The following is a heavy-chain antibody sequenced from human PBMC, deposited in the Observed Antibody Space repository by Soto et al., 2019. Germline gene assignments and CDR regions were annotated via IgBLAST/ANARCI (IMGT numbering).Heavy chain of an antibody. J-gene: IGHJ6*03. D-gene: IGHD5-12*01. Sequence: SVKVSCKASGGTLSSHSITWVRQAPGQGLEWVGRIITFLGKPNFAQKFKGRVTLTADRSTNTAYMELTSLTSDDTAVYYCARAPGGHDSGGNHMDDWGTGTTVTVCS. CDR3: ARAPGGHDSGGNHMDD. V-gene: IGHV1-69*04. CDR2: IITFLGKP. CDR1: GGTLSSHS.